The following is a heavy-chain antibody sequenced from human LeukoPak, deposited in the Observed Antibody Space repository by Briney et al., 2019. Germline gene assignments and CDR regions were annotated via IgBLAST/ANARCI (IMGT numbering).Heavy chain of an antibody. D-gene: IGHD6-25*01. CDR1: GFTFSDYY. J-gene: IGHJ4*02. V-gene: IGHV3-11*06. CDR2: ISSSSYR. CDR3: ARYSSGWPGYFDY. Sequence: GGSLRLSCAASGFTFSDYYMSWIRQAPGKGLEWVSYISSSSYRNYADSVKGRFTISRDNAKNSLYLQMNSLRAEDTAVYYCARYSSGWPGYFDYWGQGTLVTVSS.